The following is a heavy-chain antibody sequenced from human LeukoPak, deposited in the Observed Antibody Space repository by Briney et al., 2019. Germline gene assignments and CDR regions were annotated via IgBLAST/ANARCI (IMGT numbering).Heavy chain of an antibody. CDR1: GYTFTSYY. CDR2: INPSGGST. Sequence: GASVKVSCKASGYTFTSYYMHWVRQAPGQGLEWMGIINPSGGSTSYAQKFQGRVTMTRDTSTSTVYMELSSLRSEDTAVYYCARGLRYQLLSVYYYYGMDVWGQGTTVTVSS. J-gene: IGHJ6*02. CDR3: ARGLRYQLLSVYYYYGMDV. D-gene: IGHD2-2*01. V-gene: IGHV1-46*01.